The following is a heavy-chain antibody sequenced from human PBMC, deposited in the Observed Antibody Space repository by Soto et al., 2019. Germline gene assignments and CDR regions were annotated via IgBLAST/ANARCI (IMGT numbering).Heavy chain of an antibody. Sequence: EVQLVESGGGLVQPGASLRLSCAASGFTFSNYWMHWVRQVPGKGLVWVSRLKTDGTAANYADFVKGRFTISRDNAKNTLFLQLNSLRAEDTAVYYCARDPHGDSSGLHDAFDIWGQGTMVTVSS. CDR2: LKTDGTAA. V-gene: IGHV3-74*01. D-gene: IGHD6-19*01. CDR3: ARDPHGDSSGLHDAFDI. J-gene: IGHJ3*02. CDR1: GFTFSNYW.